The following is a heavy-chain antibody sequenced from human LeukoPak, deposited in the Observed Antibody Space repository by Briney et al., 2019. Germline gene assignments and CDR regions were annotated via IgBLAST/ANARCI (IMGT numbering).Heavy chain of an antibody. CDR2: IRYDGSNK. D-gene: IGHD4-17*01. J-gene: IGHJ4*02. Sequence: PGGSLRLSCAASGFTFSSYGMHWVRQAPGKGLEWVAFIRYDGSNKYYADSVKGRFTISRDNSKNTLYLQMNSLRAEDTAVYYCARPDHGDYGGAVPYFDYWGQGTLVTVSS. CDR1: GFTFSSYG. CDR3: ARPDHGDYGGAVPYFDY. V-gene: IGHV3-30*02.